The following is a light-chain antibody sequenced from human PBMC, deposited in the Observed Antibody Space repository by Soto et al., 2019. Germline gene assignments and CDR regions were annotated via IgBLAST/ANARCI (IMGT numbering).Light chain of an antibody. CDR2: SAS. Sequence: DIQITQSPSFLSASAGDRVTIFCRASQSVSNFLHWYQQKPGRAPKLLIYSASKLESGVPSRFGGSGSGTNFTLTVSRLQPEDFGTYYCQQSYRNPRTFGLGTKVDIK. CDR1: QSVSNF. V-gene: IGKV1-39*01. CDR3: QQSYRNPRT. J-gene: IGKJ1*01.